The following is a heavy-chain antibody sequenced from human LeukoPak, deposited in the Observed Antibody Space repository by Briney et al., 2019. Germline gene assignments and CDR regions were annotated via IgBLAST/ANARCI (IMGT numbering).Heavy chain of an antibody. CDR1: GFNFNTYT. Sequence: PGGSLRLSCAASGFNFNTYTVNWVRQAPGKGLEWVSSISSSGDYKYYADSVRGRFTVSRDNGKRSLYLQMNSLRVGDTAVYYCARDSDSSGWLDYYMDVWGRGTTVTIS. V-gene: IGHV3-21*06. CDR2: ISSSGDYK. D-gene: IGHD6-19*01. J-gene: IGHJ6*03. CDR3: ARDSDSSGWLDYYMDV.